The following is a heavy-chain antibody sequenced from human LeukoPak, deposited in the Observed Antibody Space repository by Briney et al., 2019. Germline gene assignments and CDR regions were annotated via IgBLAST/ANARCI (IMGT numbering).Heavy chain of an antibody. Sequence: GGSLRLSCAASGFTFSTYTMNWVRQAPGKGLEWLSYNSTDSHIIYYADSVKGRFTISRDNAKNSLYLQMNSLRDDDTAMYYCARCPQYYYDSRGCPFGYWGRGTLVTVSS. J-gene: IGHJ4*02. CDR3: ARCPQYYYDSRGCPFGY. D-gene: IGHD3-22*01. V-gene: IGHV3-48*02. CDR1: GFTFSTYT. CDR2: NSTDSHII.